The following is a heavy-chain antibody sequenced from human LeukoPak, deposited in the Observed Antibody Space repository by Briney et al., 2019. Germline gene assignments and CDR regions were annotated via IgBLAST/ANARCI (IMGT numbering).Heavy chain of an antibody. D-gene: IGHD6-13*01. CDR3: ARDAPLGYSSSWYYFDY. CDR2: IYYSGST. V-gene: IGHV4-31*03. J-gene: IGHJ4*02. CDR1: GGSISGGGYY. Sequence: PSETLSLTCTVSGGSISGGGYYWSWIRQHPGKGLEWIGYIYYSGSTYYNPSLKSRVTISVDTSKNQFSLKLSSVTAADTAVYYCARDAPLGYSSSWYYFDYWGQGTLVTVSS.